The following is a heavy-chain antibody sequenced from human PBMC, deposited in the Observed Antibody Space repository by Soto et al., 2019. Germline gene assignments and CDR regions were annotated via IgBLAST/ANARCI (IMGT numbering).Heavy chain of an antibody. CDR1: GDSVSSSSC. CDR2: IYHSGTF. J-gene: IGHJ6*02. V-gene: IGHV4-4*02. Sequence: QVRLQESGPGLVEPSGTLSLTRAVSGDSVSSSSCWSWVRQAPDKGLEWIGEIYHSGTFNYNPYLAIQVSVSVDKSTNQLSLNLKSVTAADTAVYYCVRSEPAATWQYSGMDVWGQGTTVTVSS. D-gene: IGHD2-15*01. CDR3: VRSEPAATWQYSGMDV.